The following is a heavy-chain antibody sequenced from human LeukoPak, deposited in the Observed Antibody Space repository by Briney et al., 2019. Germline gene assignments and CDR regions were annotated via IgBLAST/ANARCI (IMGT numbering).Heavy chain of an antibody. D-gene: IGHD2-15*01. V-gene: IGHV1-8*01. CDR3: ARVRRGSPAAAKDY. Sequence: ASVKVSCKASGYTFTSYDINWVRQATGQGVEWMGWMNPNSDNTGYAQKFQGRVTMTRNTSISTAYMELSSLRSEDTAVYFCARVRRGSPAAAKDYWGQGTLVTVSS. J-gene: IGHJ4*02. CDR2: MNPNSDNT. CDR1: GYTFTSYD.